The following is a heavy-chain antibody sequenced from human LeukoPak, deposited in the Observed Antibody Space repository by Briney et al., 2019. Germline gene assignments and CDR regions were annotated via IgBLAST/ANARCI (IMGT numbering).Heavy chain of an antibody. Sequence: SETLPLTCTVSGGSISSYYWTWIRQPPGKGLEWIGYIYYSGSTNYNPSLKSRVTISVDTSKNQFSLNLSSVTAADTAVYYCARYNSSNWYVVDYWGQGTLVTVSS. J-gene: IGHJ4*02. V-gene: IGHV4-59*01. CDR1: GGSISSYY. D-gene: IGHD6-13*01. CDR2: IYYSGST. CDR3: ARYNSSNWYVVDY.